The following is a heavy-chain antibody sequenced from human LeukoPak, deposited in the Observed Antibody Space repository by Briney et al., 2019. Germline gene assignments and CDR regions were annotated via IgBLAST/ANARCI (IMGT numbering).Heavy chain of an antibody. CDR2: IYYSGST. J-gene: IGHJ4*02. D-gene: IGHD5-18*01. V-gene: IGHV4-39*01. CDR1: GGSISSSSYY. CDR3: ARHYVDTAIGY. Sequence: SETLSLTCTVSGGSISSSSYYWGWIRQPPGKGLEWIGSIYYSGSTYYNPSLKSRVTISVDTSKNQFSLKLSSVTAADTAVYYCARHYVDTAIGYWGQGTLVTVSS.